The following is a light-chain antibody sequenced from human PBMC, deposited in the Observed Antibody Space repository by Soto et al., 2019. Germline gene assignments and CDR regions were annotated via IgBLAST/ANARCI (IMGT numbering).Light chain of an antibody. CDR1: QSISSY. Sequence: DIQMTQSPSSLSASVGDRVTITCRASQSISSYLNWYQQKPGKAPKLLIYAASSLQSGVPSRFSGSGSGTDFTLTISSLQPEDFATYYCQQNYLMPFTFGPGTKVDIK. CDR2: AAS. J-gene: IGKJ3*01. CDR3: QQNYLMPFT. V-gene: IGKV1-39*01.